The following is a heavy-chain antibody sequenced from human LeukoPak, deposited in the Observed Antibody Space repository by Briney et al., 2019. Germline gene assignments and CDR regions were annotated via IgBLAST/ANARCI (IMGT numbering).Heavy chain of an antibody. Sequence: SETLSLTCSVSGGDITTSIRSIGSYYWSWLRQPPGKGLEWISYIYASGSANYNPSLKSRVTISVDMPKNHFSLKLTSVTAADTAIYYCARAPYYYDSGGYWSKPRYFDYWGQGIPVTVSS. J-gene: IGHJ4*02. CDR3: ARAPYYYDSGGYWSKPRYFDY. CDR2: IYASGSA. D-gene: IGHD3-22*01. V-gene: IGHV4-61*03. CDR1: GGDITTSIRSIGSYY.